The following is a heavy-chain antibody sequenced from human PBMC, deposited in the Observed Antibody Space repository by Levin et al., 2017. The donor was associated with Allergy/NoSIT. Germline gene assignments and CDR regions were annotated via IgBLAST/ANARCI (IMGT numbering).Heavy chain of an antibody. Sequence: SQTLSLTCTVSCGSVTSGAYYWSWIRQHPGKGLEWIGYIYNSGGTSYNPSLKSRVTISVDTSKNHFSLKLRSVSAADTAVYYCARDRDSTYGGWSHFDLWGRGALVTVSS. CDR2: IYNSGGT. V-gene: IGHV4-31*03. CDR1: CGSVTSGAYY. D-gene: IGHD4-23*01. J-gene: IGHJ2*01. CDR3: ARDRDSTYGGWSHFDL.